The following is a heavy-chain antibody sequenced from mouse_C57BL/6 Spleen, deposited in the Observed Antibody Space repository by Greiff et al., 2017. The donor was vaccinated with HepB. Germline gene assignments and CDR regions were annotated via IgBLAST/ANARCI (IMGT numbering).Heavy chain of an antibody. V-gene: IGHV1-82*01. CDR1: GYAFSSSW. CDR3: ARWDYYGSSSSLFDY. Sequence: LLESGPELVKPGASVKISCKASGYAFSSSWMNWVKQRPGKGLEWIGRIYPGDGDTNYNGKFKGKATLTADKSSSTAYMQLSSLTSEDSAVYFCARWDYYGSSSSLFDYWGQGTTLTVSS. J-gene: IGHJ2*01. CDR2: IYPGDGDT. D-gene: IGHD1-1*01.